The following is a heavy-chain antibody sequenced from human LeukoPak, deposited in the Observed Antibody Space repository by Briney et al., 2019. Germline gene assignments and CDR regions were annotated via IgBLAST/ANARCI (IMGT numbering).Heavy chain of an antibody. CDR2: IDHNGNT. J-gene: IGHJ6*02. D-gene: IGHD4-17*01. CDR3: ARDQTQDYGDYVYYYGMDV. V-gene: IGHV4-4*02. CDR1: GASISRSTW. Sequence: SETLSLTCGVSGASISRSTWWSWVRQPPEKGLEWIGEIDHNGNTNYSPSLKSRVTISVDKSKNQFSLKLSSVTAADTAVYYCARDQTQDYGDYVYYYGMDVWGQGTTVTVSS.